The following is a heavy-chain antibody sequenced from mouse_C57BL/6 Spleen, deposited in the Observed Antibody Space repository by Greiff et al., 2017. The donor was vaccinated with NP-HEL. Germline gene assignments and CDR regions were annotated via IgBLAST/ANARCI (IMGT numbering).Heavy chain of an antibody. CDR2: ISDGGSYT. D-gene: IGHD2-3*01. CDR3: ARENDGYSWFAY. Sequence: EVQLVESGGGLVKPGGSLKLSCAASGFTFSSYAMSWVRQTPEKRLEWVATISDGGSYTYYPDNVKGRFTISSDNAKNNLYLQMSHLKSEDTAMYYCARENDGYSWFAYWGQGTLVTVSA. CDR1: GFTFSSYA. V-gene: IGHV5-4*01. J-gene: IGHJ3*01.